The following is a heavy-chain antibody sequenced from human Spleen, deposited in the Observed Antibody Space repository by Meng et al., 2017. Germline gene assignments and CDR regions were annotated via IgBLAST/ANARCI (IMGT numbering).Heavy chain of an antibody. V-gene: IGHV4-34*01. D-gene: IGHD1-26*01. J-gene: IGHJ4*02. CDR3: ARGRDPGAAFDY. CDR2: INHSGIT. Sequence: SETLSPTCALYGGSFSGYSWSWIRQPPGKGLEWIGEINHSGITNYNPSLRSRVTISVDTSNNQFSRKLSAVTAADTAVYYCARGRDPGAAFDYWGQGTLVTVSS. CDR1: GGSFSGYS.